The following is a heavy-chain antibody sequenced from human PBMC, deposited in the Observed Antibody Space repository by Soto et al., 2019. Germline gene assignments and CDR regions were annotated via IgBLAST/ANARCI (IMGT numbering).Heavy chain of an antibody. J-gene: IGHJ5*02. CDR3: ARDACSGGSCYPSGVGFDP. CDR2: IYYSGST. Sequence: QVQLQESGPGLVKPSQTLSLTCTVSGGSISSGGYYWSWIRQHPGKGLEWIGYIYYSGSTYYNPSLKRRVTISVDTSKTQFSLKLSSVTAADTAVYYCARDACSGGSCYPSGVGFDPWGQGTLVTVSS. D-gene: IGHD2-15*01. V-gene: IGHV4-31*03. CDR1: GGSISSGGYY.